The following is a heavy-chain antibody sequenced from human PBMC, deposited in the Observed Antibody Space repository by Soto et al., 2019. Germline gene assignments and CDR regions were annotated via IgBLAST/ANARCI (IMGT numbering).Heavy chain of an antibody. J-gene: IGHJ6*02. CDR1: GFTLSYYG. CDR3: ARDAALYDDHDGYYYTMDV. CDR2: VSPNGQGI. V-gene: IGHV3-23*01. D-gene: IGHD3-3*01. Sequence: GGSLRLSCAASGFTLSYYGMSWVRQAPGKGLEWVSAVSPNGQGIYYADSVRGRFTISRDISKNTVFLHMDSLRAEDTAVYYCARDAALYDDHDGYYYTMDVWGQGTTVTVSS.